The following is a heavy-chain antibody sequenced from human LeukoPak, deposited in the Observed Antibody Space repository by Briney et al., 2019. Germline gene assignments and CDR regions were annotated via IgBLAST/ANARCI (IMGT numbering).Heavy chain of an antibody. V-gene: IGHV1-69*08. CDR1: GGTFSSYT. D-gene: IGHD3-22*01. Sequence: SVKVSCKASGGTFSSYTISWVRQAPGQGLEWMGRIIPILGKANYAQKFQGRVTITADKSTSTAYMELSSLRSEDTAVYYCARGIPYYYDSSGYPNYPYYFDYWGQGTLVTVSS. CDR3: ARGIPYYYDSSGYPNYPYYFDY. CDR2: IIPILGKA. J-gene: IGHJ4*02.